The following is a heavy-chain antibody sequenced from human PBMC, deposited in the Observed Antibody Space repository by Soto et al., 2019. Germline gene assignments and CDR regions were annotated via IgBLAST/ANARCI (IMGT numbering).Heavy chain of an antibody. CDR3: VRENNGGPEF. CDR1: GFAFSIYW. CDR2: IKEDGSKK. J-gene: IGHJ4*02. V-gene: IGHV3-7*01. Sequence: PGGSLRLSCAASGFAFSIYWMMWVRQAPGKGLEWVANIKEDGSKKYHVDSVKGRFTISRDNAKNSLYLQLNSLRAEDTDIYYCVRENNGGPEFWGQGTMVTVSS. D-gene: IGHD1-20*01.